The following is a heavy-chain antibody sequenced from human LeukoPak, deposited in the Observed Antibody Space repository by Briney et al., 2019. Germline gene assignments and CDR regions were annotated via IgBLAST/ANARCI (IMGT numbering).Heavy chain of an antibody. D-gene: IGHD3-22*01. Sequence: ASVKVSCTASGYTFTSYGISWVRQAPGQGLEWMGWISAYNGNTNYAQKLQGRVTMTTDTSTSTAYMELRSLRSDDTAVYYCARDRRYYDSSGYYPYFQHWGQGTLVTVSS. V-gene: IGHV1-18*01. CDR2: ISAYNGNT. CDR1: GYTFTSYG. J-gene: IGHJ1*01. CDR3: ARDRRYYDSSGYYPYFQH.